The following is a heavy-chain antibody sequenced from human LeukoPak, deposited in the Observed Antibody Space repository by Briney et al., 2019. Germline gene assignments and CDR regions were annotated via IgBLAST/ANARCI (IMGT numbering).Heavy chain of an antibody. J-gene: IGHJ4*02. CDR2: TYYSGAT. V-gene: IGHV4-59*08. Sequence: PSETLSLTCTVSGGSISSYYWTWLRQPPGKGLESIGFTYYSGATKYNPSLESRVTISLDTSNNQFSLRLNSVTAADTAVYYCARRVAVPGSYYFDYWSQGTLVTVSS. D-gene: IGHD2-15*01. CDR1: GGSISSYY. CDR3: ARRVAVPGSYYFDY.